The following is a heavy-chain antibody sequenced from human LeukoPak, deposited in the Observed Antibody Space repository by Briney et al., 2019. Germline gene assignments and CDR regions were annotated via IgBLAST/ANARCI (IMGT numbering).Heavy chain of an antibody. CDR1: GFTFSSYA. Sequence: PGGSLRLSCAPSGFTFSSYAMSWVRQAPGKGLEWVSAISDSGDSTYYADSVKGRFTISRDNSKNTLYLQMNSLGAEDTAVYYCAKDGDSSGWYGYFDYWGQGTVVTVSS. D-gene: IGHD6-19*01. V-gene: IGHV3-23*01. CDR2: ISDSGDST. CDR3: AKDGDSSGWYGYFDY. J-gene: IGHJ4*02.